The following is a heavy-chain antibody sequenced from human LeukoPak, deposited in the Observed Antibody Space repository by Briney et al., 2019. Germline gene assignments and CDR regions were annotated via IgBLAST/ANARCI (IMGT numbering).Heavy chain of an antibody. J-gene: IGHJ4*02. Sequence: GGSLRLSCAASGFTFSSYGMHWVRQAPGKGLEWVAVIWYDGSNKYYADSVKGRFTISRDNSKNTLYLQMNSLRAEDTAVYYCARDGGSYPFDYWGQGTLVTVSS. CDR2: IWYDGSNK. D-gene: IGHD1-26*01. V-gene: IGHV3-33*01. CDR1: GFTFSSYG. CDR3: ARDGGSYPFDY.